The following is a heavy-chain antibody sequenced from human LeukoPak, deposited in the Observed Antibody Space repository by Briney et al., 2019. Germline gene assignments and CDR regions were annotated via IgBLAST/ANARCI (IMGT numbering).Heavy chain of an antibody. V-gene: IGHV3-74*01. D-gene: IGHD5-24*01. J-gene: IGHJ4*02. CDR1: GFTFDDYA. CDR2: INSDGSST. CDR3: ARDKDMAHYFDY. Sequence: PGGSLRLSCAASGFTFDDYAMHWVRQVPGKGLVWVSRINSDGSSTSYADSVKGRFTISRDNAKNTLYLQVNSLRAEDTAVYYCARDKDMAHYFDYWGQGTLVTVSS.